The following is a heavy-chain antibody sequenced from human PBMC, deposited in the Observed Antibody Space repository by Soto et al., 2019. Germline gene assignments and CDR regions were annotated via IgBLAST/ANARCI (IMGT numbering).Heavy chain of an antibody. D-gene: IGHD3-3*01. CDR3: ARLGRITIFGVVPGADI. CDR2: ISAYNGNT. Sequence: APVKVSCKASGYTFTSYGISWVRQAPGQGLEWMGWISAYNGNTNYAQKLQGRVTMTTDTSTSTAYMELRSLRSDDTAVYYCARLGRITIFGVVPGADIWGQGTMVTVSS. CDR1: GYTFTSYG. J-gene: IGHJ3*02. V-gene: IGHV1-18*01.